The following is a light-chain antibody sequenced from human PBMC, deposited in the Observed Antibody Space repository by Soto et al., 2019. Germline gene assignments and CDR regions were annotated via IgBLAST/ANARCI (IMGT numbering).Light chain of an antibody. CDR1: SSDVGDNNY. J-gene: IGLJ1*01. V-gene: IGLV2-14*01. Sequence: QSALTQPASVSGSPGQSITISCTGTSSDVGDNNYVSWYQQHPGKAPKLMIYDVTHRPSGISNRFSGSKSGNTASLTISGLQAEDEADYYCSSYTSSSTLVVFGTGTKVTVL. CDR3: SSYTSSSTLVV. CDR2: DVT.